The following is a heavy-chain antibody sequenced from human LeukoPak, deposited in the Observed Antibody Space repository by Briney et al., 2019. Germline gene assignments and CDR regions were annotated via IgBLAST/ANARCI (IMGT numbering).Heavy chain of an antibody. CDR2: INHSGST. J-gene: IGHJ4*02. CDR3: ARHRAALDY. CDR1: GGSFSGYY. V-gene: IGHV4-34*01. D-gene: IGHD3-10*01. Sequence: SETLSLTCAVYGGSFSGYYWSWIRQPPGKGLEWIGEINHSGSTNYNPSLKSRVTISVDTSKNQFSLKLSSVTAADTAVYYCARHRAALDYWGQGTLVTASS.